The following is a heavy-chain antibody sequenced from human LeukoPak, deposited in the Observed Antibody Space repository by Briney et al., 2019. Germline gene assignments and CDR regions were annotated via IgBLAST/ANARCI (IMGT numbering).Heavy chain of an antibody. J-gene: IGHJ4*02. CDR1: GFTFSCSW. CDR2: LNDDGSTT. V-gene: IGHV3-74*01. CDR3: AKDRGFQYASGSSELDY. Sequence: GGSLKLSCAASGFTFSCSWMHWVRQSPGKGLVWVSRLNDDGSTTTYADSVKGRFTISRDNAKNTLYLQMNSLRDEDTAIYFCAKDRGFQYASGSSELDYWGQGTPVTVSS. D-gene: IGHD3-10*01.